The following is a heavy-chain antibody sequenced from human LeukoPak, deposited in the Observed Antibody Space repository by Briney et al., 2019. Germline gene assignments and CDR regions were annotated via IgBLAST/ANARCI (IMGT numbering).Heavy chain of an antibody. CDR3: ARVVGLTGYSSNWYSGYYYYMDV. CDR2: IIPIFGTT. Sequence: SVKVSCKTSGGTFSSFAITWVRQTPGQGLEWMGGIIPIFGTTNYAQKFQDRVTITADKSTSTAYMKLSSPRSEDTAVYFCARVVGLTGYSSNWYSGYYYYMDVWGKGTTVTVSS. V-gene: IGHV1-69*06. D-gene: IGHD6-13*01. J-gene: IGHJ6*03. CDR1: GGTFSSFA.